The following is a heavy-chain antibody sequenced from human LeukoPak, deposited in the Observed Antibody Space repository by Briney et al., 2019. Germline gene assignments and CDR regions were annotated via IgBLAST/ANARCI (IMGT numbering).Heavy chain of an antibody. V-gene: IGHV1-8*01. J-gene: IGHJ6*02. CDR3: ARGRVLMVYAIIASYGMDV. D-gene: IGHD2-8*01. CDR2: MNPNSGNT. Sequence: ASVKVSCKASGYTFTSYDINWVRQATGQGLEWMGWMNPNSGNTGYAQKFQGRVTMTRNTSISTAYMELSSLRSEDTAVYYCARGRVLMVYAIIASYGMDVWGQGTTVTVSS. CDR1: GYTFTSYD.